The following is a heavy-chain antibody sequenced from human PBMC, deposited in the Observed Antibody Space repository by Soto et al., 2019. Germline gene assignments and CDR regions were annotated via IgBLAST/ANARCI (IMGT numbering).Heavy chain of an antibody. D-gene: IGHD3-16*01. J-gene: IGHJ6*02. CDR2: IYTSGST. Sequence: PSETLSLTCTVSGGSISSYYWSWIRQPAGKGLEWIGRIYTSGSTNYNPSLKSRVTMSVDTSKNQFSLKLSSVTAADTAVYYCARGLQATKYYYYGMDVWGQGTTVTVSS. CDR3: ARGLQATKYYYYGMDV. V-gene: IGHV4-4*07. CDR1: GGSISSYY.